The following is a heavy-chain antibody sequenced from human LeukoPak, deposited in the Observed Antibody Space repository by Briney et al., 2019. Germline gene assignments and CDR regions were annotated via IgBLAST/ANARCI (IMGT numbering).Heavy chain of an antibody. J-gene: IGHJ5*02. D-gene: IGHD1-7*01. CDR2: INPSGGST. Sequence: ASVKVSCKASGYTFTSYYMHWVRQAPGQGLEWMGIINPSGGSTSYAQKFQGRVTMTRDTSTRTVYMELSSLRSEDTAVYYCARGWIDWNYAGGWFDPWGQGTLVTVSS. CDR3: ARGWIDWNYAGGWFDP. V-gene: IGHV1-46*01. CDR1: GYTFTSYY.